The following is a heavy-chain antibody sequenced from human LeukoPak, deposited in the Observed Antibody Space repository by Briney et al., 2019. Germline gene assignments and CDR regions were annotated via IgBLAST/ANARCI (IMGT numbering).Heavy chain of an antibody. D-gene: IGHD3-3*01. J-gene: IGHJ6*03. CDR1: GFTFSSYW. CDR3: ARNSVDFWSGYLDLYYYYYMDV. CDR2: IKQDGSEK. V-gene: IGHV3-7*01. Sequence: GGSLRLSCAASGFTFSSYWMSWVRQAPGKGLEWVANIKQDGSEKYYVDSVKGRFTISRDNAKNSLYLQMNSLRAEDTAVYYCARNSVDFWSGYLDLYYYYYMDVWGKGTTVTVSS.